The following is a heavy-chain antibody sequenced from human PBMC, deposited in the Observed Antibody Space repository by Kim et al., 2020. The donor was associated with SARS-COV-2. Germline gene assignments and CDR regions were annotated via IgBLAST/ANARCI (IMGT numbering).Heavy chain of an antibody. CDR3: VRGEWVRYFDWAPPGGWFDP. Sequence: SETLSLTCAVYGGSFSGYYWSWIRQPPGKGLEWIGEINHSGSTNYNPSLKSRVTISVDTSKNQFALKLSSVTAADTAVYYCVRGEWVRYFDWAPPGGWFDPWGQGTLVTVSS. V-gene: IGHV4-34*01. CDR1: GGSFSGYY. J-gene: IGHJ5*02. D-gene: IGHD3-9*01. CDR2: INHSGST.